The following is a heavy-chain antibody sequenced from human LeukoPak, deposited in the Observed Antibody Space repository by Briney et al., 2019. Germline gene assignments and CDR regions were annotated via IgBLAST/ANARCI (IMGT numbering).Heavy chain of an antibody. CDR2: IYYSGST. CDR1: GGSISSGSYY. Sequence: SQTLSLTCTVSGGSISSGSYYWSWIRQPAGKGLEWIGYIYYSGSTNYNPSLKSRVTISVDTSKNQFSLKLSSVTAADTAVYYCARSTYYDFWSGYYTLDFDYWGQGTLVTVSS. D-gene: IGHD3-3*01. CDR3: ARSTYYDFWSGYYTLDFDY. J-gene: IGHJ4*02. V-gene: IGHV4-61*10.